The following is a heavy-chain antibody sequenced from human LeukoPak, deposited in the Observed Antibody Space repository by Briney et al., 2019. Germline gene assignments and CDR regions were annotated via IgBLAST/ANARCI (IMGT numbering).Heavy chain of an antibody. Sequence: GESLRLSCAASGFTFSNAWMSWVRQAPGKGLEWVGRIKSKGDGGTTDYAAPVKGRFTISRDDSKNTLSLQMNSLKTEDTAVYYCTTGGVYYDTSGLRGLFDYWGQGTLVTVSS. CDR2: IKSKGDGGTT. D-gene: IGHD3-22*01. V-gene: IGHV3-15*01. CDR1: GFTFSNAW. J-gene: IGHJ4*02. CDR3: TTGGVYYDTSGLRGLFDY.